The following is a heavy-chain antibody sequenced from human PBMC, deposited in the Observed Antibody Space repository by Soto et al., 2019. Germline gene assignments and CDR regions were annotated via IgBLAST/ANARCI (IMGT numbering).Heavy chain of an antibody. J-gene: IGHJ5*01. V-gene: IGHV1-18*01. CDR1: GDGLTRVG. Sequence: GGSVEVSCKASGDGLTRVGIRWGGQGPGQGLEWMGWISAYNGNTNYAQKLQGRVTMTTDTSTSTAYMELWSLRSDDTAVYYCATFDNNDFSTGYYHSRAQGTPVTVSS. CDR3: ATFDNNDFSTGYYHS. D-gene: IGHD3-3*01. CDR2: ISAYNGNT.